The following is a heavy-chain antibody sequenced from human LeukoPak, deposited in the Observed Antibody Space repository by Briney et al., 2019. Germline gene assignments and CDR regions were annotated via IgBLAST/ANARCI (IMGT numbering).Heavy chain of an antibody. V-gene: IGHV3-30*03. CDR3: ARDRAWNYFDS. CDR1: GFTFSNHG. D-gene: IGHD3-3*01. J-gene: IGHJ4*02. Sequence: GGSLRLSCGASGFTFSNHGMHWVRQAPGKGLEWVAIISSDGSRKYYAHSVEGRFTISRDNSKNTLYLQMDSLRAEDTAVYYCARDRAWNYFDSWGQGTLVTVSS. CDR2: ISSDGSRK.